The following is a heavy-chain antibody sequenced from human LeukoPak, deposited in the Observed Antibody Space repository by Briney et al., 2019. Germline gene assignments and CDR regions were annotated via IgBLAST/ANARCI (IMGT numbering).Heavy chain of an antibody. CDR3: AKDHRTHMVRGNMDV. CDR1: GFTFDDYT. Sequence: GGSLRLSCAASGFTFDDYTMHWVRQAPGKGLEWVSLISWDGGSTYYADSVKGRFTISRDNSKNSLYLQMNSLRTEDTALYYCAKDHRTHMVRGNMDVWGKGTTVTISS. CDR2: ISWDGGST. J-gene: IGHJ6*03. D-gene: IGHD3-10*01. V-gene: IGHV3-43*01.